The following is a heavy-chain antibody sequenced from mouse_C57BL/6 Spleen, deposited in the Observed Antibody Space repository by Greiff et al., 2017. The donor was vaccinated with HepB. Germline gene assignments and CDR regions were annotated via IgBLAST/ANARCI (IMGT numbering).Heavy chain of an antibody. J-gene: IGHJ2*01. CDR1: GFTFSDYG. CDR3: ARKLLGYFDY. V-gene: IGHV5-17*01. D-gene: IGHD1-1*01. Sequence: DVQLQESGGGLVKPGGSLKLSCAASGFTFSDYGMHWVRQAPEKGLEWVAYISSGSSTIYYADTVKGRFTISRDNAKNTLFLQMTSLRSEDTAMYYCARKLLGYFDYWGQGTTLTVSS. CDR2: ISSGSSTI.